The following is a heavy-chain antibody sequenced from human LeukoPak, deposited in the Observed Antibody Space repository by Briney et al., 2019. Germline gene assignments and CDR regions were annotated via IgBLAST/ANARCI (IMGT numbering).Heavy chain of an antibody. CDR3: AKDPNPDIVLMVYSH. J-gene: IGHJ4*02. V-gene: IGHV3-23*01. Sequence: QSGGSLRLSCAASGFTFSSYAMSWVRQAPGKGLEWVSAISGSGDITYSADSVKGRFTISRDNSKNTLYLQMNSLRAEDTAVYYCAKDPNPDIVLMVYSHWGQGTLVTVSS. CDR1: GFTFSSYA. CDR2: ISGSGDIT. D-gene: IGHD2-8*01.